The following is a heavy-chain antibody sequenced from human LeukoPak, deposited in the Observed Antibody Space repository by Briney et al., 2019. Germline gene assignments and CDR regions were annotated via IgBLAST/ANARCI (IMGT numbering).Heavy chain of an antibody. CDR3: ATSYGSGSYWFDP. CDR2: FDPEDGET. CDR1: GYTLTELS. J-gene: IGHJ5*02. D-gene: IGHD3-10*01. Sequence: ASVKVPFKVSGYTLTELSMHWVRQAPGKGREWMGGFDPEDGETIYAQKFQGRVTMTEDTSTDTAYMELSSLRSEDTAVYYCATSYGSGSYWFDPWGQGTLVTVSS. V-gene: IGHV1-24*01.